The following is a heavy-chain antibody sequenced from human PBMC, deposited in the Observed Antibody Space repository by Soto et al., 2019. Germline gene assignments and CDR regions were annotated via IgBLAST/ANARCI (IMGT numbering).Heavy chain of an antibody. V-gene: IGHV3-13*01. D-gene: IGHD6-13*01. CDR2: IGTAGDT. CDR1: GFTFSSYD. CDR3: ARVAAARGGVGDYYYCMDV. Sequence: EVQLVESGGGLVQPGGSLRLSCAASGFTFSSYDMHWVRQATGKGLEWVSAIGTAGDTYYPGSVKGRFTISRENAKNSLYLQMNSLSAGDTAVYYCARVAAARGGVGDYYYCMDVWGKGTTVTVSS. J-gene: IGHJ6*03.